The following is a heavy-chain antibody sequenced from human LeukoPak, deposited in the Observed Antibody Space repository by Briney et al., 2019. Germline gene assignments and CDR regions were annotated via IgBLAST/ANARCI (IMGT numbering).Heavy chain of an antibody. CDR3: ARRYYYGSGYFDY. J-gene: IGHJ4*02. CDR2: IYYSGST. Sequence: WIRQPPGKGLEWIGYIYYSGSTYYNPSLKSRVTISVDTSKNQFSLKLSSVTAADTAVYYCARRYYYGSGYFDYWGQGTLVTVSS. D-gene: IGHD3-10*01. V-gene: IGHV4-30-4*08.